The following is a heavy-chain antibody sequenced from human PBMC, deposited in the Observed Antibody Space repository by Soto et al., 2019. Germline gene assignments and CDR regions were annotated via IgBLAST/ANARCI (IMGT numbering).Heavy chain of an antibody. J-gene: IGHJ6*04. Sequence: GGSLRLSCAASGFTFSSYAMSWVRQAPGKGLEWVSAISGSGGSTYYADSVKGRFTISRDNSKNTLYLQMNSLRAEDTAVYYCAKDSFTIFGVVIISGMDVWGKGTTVTVSS. D-gene: IGHD3-3*01. CDR2: ISGSGGST. V-gene: IGHV3-23*01. CDR1: GFTFSSYA. CDR3: AKDSFTIFGVVIISGMDV.